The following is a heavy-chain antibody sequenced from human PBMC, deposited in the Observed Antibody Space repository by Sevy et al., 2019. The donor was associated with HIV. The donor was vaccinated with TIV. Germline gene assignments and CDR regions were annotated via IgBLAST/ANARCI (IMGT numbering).Heavy chain of an antibody. Sequence: ASVKVSCKASGYTVTSYAMNWVRQAPGQGLEWMGWSNTNTGNPTYAQGFTGRFVFSLDTSVSTAYLQISSLKAEDTAVYYCARGTYNWNYVEYYFDYWGQGTLVTVSS. CDR3: ARGTYNWNYVEYYFDY. CDR2: SNTNTGNP. CDR1: GYTVTSYA. D-gene: IGHD1-7*01. J-gene: IGHJ4*02. V-gene: IGHV7-4-1*02.